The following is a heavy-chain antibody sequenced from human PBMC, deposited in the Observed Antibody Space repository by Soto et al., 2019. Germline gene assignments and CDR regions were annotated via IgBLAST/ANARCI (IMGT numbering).Heavy chain of an antibody. CDR2: IKQDGSEK. Sequence: EVQLVESGGGLVQPGGSLRLSCAASGFTFSSYWMSWVRQAPGKGLERVANIKQDGSEKYYVDSVKGRFTISRDNAKNSLYLQMNSLRAEDTAVYYCARDFRDSSSWLYWVQGTLVTVSS. CDR1: GFTFSSYW. CDR3: ARDFRDSSSWLY. J-gene: IGHJ4*02. V-gene: IGHV3-7*01. D-gene: IGHD6-13*01.